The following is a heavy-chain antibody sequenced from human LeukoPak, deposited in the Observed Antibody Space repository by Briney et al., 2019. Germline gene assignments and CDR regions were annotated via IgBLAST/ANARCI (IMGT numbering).Heavy chain of an antibody. D-gene: IGHD1-14*01. Sequence: GGSLRLSCAASGFTFSDYYMSWIRQAPGKGLEWVSYISSSGTTIYYADSVKGRFTISRDNAKNSLYLQMNSLRAEDTAVYYCARGPNRVTRTIDYWGQGTLVTVSS. CDR1: GFTFSDYY. V-gene: IGHV3-11*01. CDR2: ISSSGTTI. J-gene: IGHJ4*02. CDR3: ARGPNRVTRTIDY.